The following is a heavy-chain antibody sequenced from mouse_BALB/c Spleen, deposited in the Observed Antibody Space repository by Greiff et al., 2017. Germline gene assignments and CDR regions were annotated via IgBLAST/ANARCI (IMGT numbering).Heavy chain of an antibody. Sequence: EVQLVESGPGLVKPSQSLSLTCTVTGYSITSDYAWNWIRQFPGNNLEWMGYISYSGSTSYNPSLKRRISITLDTSKNQFFLQLNSVTTEDTATYNCARGLVCYVNSPFDYWGQGTTLTVSS. CDR2: ISYSGST. J-gene: IGHJ2*01. V-gene: IGHV3-2*02. CDR1: GYSITSDYA. CDR3: ARGLVCYVNSPFDY. D-gene: IGHD2-1*01.